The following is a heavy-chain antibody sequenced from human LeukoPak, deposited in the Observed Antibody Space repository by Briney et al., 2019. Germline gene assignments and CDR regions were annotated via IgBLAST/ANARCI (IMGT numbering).Heavy chain of an antibody. Sequence: ASVTVSCKVSGYTLTELSMHWVRQAPGKGLEWMGGFDPEDGETIYAQKFQGRVTMTEDTSTDTAYMELSSLRSEDTAVYYCATAPYQLPGLAGYYYGMDVWGQGTTVTVSS. CDR3: ATAPYQLPGLAGYYYGMDV. CDR2: FDPEDGET. D-gene: IGHD2-2*01. V-gene: IGHV1-24*01. CDR1: GYTLTELS. J-gene: IGHJ6*02.